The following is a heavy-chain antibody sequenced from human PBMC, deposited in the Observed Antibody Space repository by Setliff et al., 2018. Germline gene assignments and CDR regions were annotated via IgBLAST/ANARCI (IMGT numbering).Heavy chain of an antibody. D-gene: IGHD5-12*01. CDR1: GGSISSGDYY. Sequence: PSETLSLTCTVSGGSISSGDYYWSWIRQPPGKGLEWIGYIYYSGSTYYNPSLKSRVTISVDTSKNQFSLKLSSVTAADTAVYYCVRAGWLAQGGFDYWGQGTRVTVSS. CDR2: IYYSGST. CDR3: VRAGWLAQGGFDY. J-gene: IGHJ4*02. V-gene: IGHV4-30-4*08.